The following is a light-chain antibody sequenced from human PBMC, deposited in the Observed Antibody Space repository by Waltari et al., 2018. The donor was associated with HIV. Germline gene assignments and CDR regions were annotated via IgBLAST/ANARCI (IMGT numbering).Light chain of an antibody. CDR2: HTS. Sequence: DIQLTQTPSSLSASVGDRVTITCRSNQNIDTFLSWYQQKPGKAPRLLIDHTSSFQIGVPTRFSGSGSGTYFTLTISGLQPEDFATYFCLQSFTPPLTFGPGTKLDIK. CDR1: QNIDTF. V-gene: IGKV1-39*01. J-gene: IGKJ3*01. CDR3: LQSFTPPLT.